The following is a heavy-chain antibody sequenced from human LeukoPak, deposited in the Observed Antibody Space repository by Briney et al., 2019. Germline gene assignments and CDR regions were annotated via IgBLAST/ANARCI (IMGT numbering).Heavy chain of an antibody. V-gene: IGHV1-46*01. J-gene: IGHJ4*02. CDR3: TRELGGSYNDY. D-gene: IGHD1-26*01. CDR1: GYSFTSYW. Sequence: GESLKISCKGSGYSFTSYWIGWVRQAPGQGLEWVGIINPRGGSTTYGQKFQGRITMTSDTSTSTVYMELSSLRSEDTAVYYCTRELGGSYNDYWGQGTLVSVSS. CDR2: INPRGGST.